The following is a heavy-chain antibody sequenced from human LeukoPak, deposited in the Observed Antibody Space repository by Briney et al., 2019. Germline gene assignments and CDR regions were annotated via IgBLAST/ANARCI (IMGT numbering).Heavy chain of an antibody. D-gene: IGHD2-2*02. Sequence: GGSLRLSCAASGFTFSSYSMNWVRQAPGKGLEWVSSISSSSSYIYYADSVKGRFTISRDNAENSLYLQMNSLRAEDTAVYYCARKPHCSSTSCDIYYFYYGLDVWGQGTTVTVSS. CDR1: GFTFSSYS. J-gene: IGHJ6*02. CDR2: ISSSSSYI. CDR3: ARKPHCSSTSCDIYYFYYGLDV. V-gene: IGHV3-21*01.